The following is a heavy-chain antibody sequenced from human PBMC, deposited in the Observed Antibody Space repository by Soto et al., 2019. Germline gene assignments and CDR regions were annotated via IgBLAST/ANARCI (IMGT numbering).Heavy chain of an antibody. CDR1: GFTFSSYA. D-gene: IGHD4-17*01. V-gene: IGHV3-23*01. CDR3: ARGSAYSDYDFEY. Sequence: PGGSLRLSCAASGFTFSSYAMSWVRQAPGKGLEWVSAISGSGGSTYYADSVKGRFTISRDNSKNTLYLHMNSLRAEDTAVYYCARGSAYSDYDFEYWDQGTLVTVSS. J-gene: IGHJ4*02. CDR2: ISGSGGST.